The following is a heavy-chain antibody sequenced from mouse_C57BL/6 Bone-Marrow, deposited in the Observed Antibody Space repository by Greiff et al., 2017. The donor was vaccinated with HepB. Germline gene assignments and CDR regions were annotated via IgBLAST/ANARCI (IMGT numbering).Heavy chain of an antibody. CDR3: ARTGGSSYWWYFDV. Sequence: VQLQQPGAELVRPGSSVKLSCKASGYTFTSYWMDWVKQRPGQGLEWIGNIYPSDSETHYNQKFKDKATLTVDKSSSTAYMQLSSLTSEDSAVYYCARTGGSSYWWYFDVWGTGTTVTVSS. CDR1: GYTFTSYW. CDR2: IYPSDSET. D-gene: IGHD1-1*01. J-gene: IGHJ1*03. V-gene: IGHV1-61*01.